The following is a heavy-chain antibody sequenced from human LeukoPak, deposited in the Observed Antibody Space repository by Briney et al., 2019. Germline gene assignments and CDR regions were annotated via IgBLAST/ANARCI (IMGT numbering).Heavy chain of an antibody. CDR3: AKVFGYCSSARCYKFDS. CDR1: GFTFQTFG. Sequence: GGSLRLSCAVSGFTFQTFGMHWVRQTPGKGLEWVALISFDGSYKYYTDSVKGRFTISRDNSKNTLDLQMNSLRAEDTAVYYCAKVFGYCSSARCYKFDSWGQGTLVTVSS. CDR2: ISFDGSYK. D-gene: IGHD2-2*02. J-gene: IGHJ4*02. V-gene: IGHV3-30*18.